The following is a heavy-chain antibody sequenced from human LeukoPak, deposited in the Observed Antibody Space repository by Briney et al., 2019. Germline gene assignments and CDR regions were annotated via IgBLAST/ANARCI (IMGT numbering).Heavy chain of an antibody. CDR1: RYTFTSDG. J-gene: IGHJ4*02. CDR3: ARDRARMYYYDSSGWYYFDY. Sequence: ASVKVSCTASRYTFTSDGISWVRQAPGQGLEWMGWISAYNGNTNYAQKLQGRVTMTTDTSTSTAYMELRSLRSDDTAVYYCARDRARMYYYDSSGWYYFDYWGQGTLVTVST. CDR2: ISAYNGNT. V-gene: IGHV1-18*01. D-gene: IGHD3-22*01.